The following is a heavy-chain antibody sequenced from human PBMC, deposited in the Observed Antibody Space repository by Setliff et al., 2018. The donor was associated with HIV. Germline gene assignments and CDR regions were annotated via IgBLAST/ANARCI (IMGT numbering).Heavy chain of an antibody. Sequence: ASVKVSCKTSGYTFTDHNIHWVRQAPGQGLEWMGWINPKSGDTTYAQRLQGRVTMTRDTSINTAYMELNRLLYDDTALYYCVKGAGGYYDFWSQGTLVTVSS. CDR2: INPKSGDT. V-gene: IGHV1-2*02. D-gene: IGHD2-15*01. J-gene: IGHJ4*02. CDR1: GYTFTDHN. CDR3: VKGAGGYYDF.